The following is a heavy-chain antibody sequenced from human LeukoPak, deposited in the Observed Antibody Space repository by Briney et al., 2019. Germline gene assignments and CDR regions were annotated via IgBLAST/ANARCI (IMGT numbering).Heavy chain of an antibody. CDR3: AREGSIVPHQDLDY. J-gene: IGHJ4*02. Sequence: PGGALRLSCAASVFTFSSYSMNWVRQAPGKGLEWVSSTNSRGRGEYYADSVKGRFTISRDNAKNSLYLQMNSLRAEDTAVYYCAREGSIVPHQDLDYWGQGTLVTVSS. V-gene: IGHV3-21*01. CDR1: VFTFSSYS. CDR2: TNSRGRGE. D-gene: IGHD2-8*01.